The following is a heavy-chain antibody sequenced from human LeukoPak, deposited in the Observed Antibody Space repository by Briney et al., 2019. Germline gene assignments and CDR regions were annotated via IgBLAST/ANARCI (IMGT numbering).Heavy chain of an antibody. J-gene: IGHJ3*01. D-gene: IGHD2-2*01. Sequence: GKSLSLSCAASGFRSSSYDIHWVRQAPGKGLEWLAVIAYDGSYTYYGDSVKGRFTVSRDNRQNTLYLEMTSLSTEDSAVFYCAKGKYSSSWMGHFYPFDVWGQGTLVTVSP. CDR2: IAYDGSYT. CDR1: GFRSSSYD. CDR3: AKGKYSSSWMGHFYPFDV. V-gene: IGHV3-30*18.